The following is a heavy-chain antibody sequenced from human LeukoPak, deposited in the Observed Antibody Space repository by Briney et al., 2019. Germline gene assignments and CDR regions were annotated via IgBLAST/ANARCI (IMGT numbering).Heavy chain of an antibody. J-gene: IGHJ4*02. Sequence: RTGGSLRLSCAASGFTFSSYWMSWVRQAPGKGLEWVANIKQDGSEKYYVDSVKGRFTISRDNAKNSLYLQMNSLRAEDTAVYYCARVPDYYDSSGYYYFDYWGQGTLVTVSS. CDR2: IKQDGSEK. CDR3: ARVPDYYDSSGYYYFDY. V-gene: IGHV3-7*01. D-gene: IGHD3-22*01. CDR1: GFTFSSYW.